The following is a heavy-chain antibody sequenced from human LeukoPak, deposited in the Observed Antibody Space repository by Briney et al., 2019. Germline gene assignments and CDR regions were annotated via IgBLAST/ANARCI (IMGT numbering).Heavy chain of an antibody. D-gene: IGHD4-23*01. CDR2: IASDGSST. V-gene: IGHV3-74*01. CDR1: GFTFTNYA. J-gene: IGHJ4*02. CDR3: ARGRPHGNDY. Sequence: GGSLRLSCAASGFTFTNYAMSWVRQAPGKGLVWVSRIASDGSSTTYADSVKGRFSISRDNAKNTLYLQMNSLRVEDTAVYYCARGRPHGNDYWGQGTLVTVSS.